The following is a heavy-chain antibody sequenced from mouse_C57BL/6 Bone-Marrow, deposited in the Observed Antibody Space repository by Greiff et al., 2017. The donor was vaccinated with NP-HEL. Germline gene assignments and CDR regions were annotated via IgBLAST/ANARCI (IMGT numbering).Heavy chain of an antibody. J-gene: IGHJ1*03. Sequence: VQLQQPGAELVRPGSSVKLSCKASGYTFTSYWMDWVKQRPGQGLEWIGNLYPSDSETHYIQKFKDKATLTVDKSSSPAYMQLSRLTSEDAAVYDGARGELGAGYWYFDVWGTGTTVTVSS. V-gene: IGHV1-61*01. CDR1: GYTFTSYW. CDR3: ARGELGAGYWYFDV. CDR2: LYPSDSET.